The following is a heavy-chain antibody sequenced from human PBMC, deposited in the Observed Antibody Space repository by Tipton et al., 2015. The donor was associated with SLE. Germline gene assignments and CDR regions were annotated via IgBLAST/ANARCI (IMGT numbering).Heavy chain of an antibody. CDR3: AGYSGNYIDY. J-gene: IGHJ4*02. V-gene: IGHV4-59*08. Sequence: TLSLTCTVSGGSISGYYWSWIRQSPGKGLEWIGYIHDSGRTNPNPSLRSRITMSLDTSKRQFSLRLSSVTAADTAVYYCAGYSGNYIDYWSQGTLVTVSS. CDR1: GGSISGYY. D-gene: IGHD1-26*01. CDR2: IHDSGRT.